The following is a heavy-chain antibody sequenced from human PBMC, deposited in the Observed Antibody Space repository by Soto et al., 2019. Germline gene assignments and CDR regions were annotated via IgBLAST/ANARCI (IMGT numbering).Heavy chain of an antibody. CDR2: ISYDGSNK. V-gene: IGHV3-30*03. Sequence: PGGSLRLSCAASGFTFSSYGMHWVRQAPGKGLEWVAVISYDGSNKYYADFVEGRFTISRDDAKNTLYLQMNSLRADDTAVYYCTTAFEYWGRGTLVTVSS. CDR3: TTAFEY. CDR1: GFTFSSYG. D-gene: IGHD1-1*01. J-gene: IGHJ4*02.